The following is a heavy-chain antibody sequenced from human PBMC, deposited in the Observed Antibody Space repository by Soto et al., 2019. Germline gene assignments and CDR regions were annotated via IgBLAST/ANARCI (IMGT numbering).Heavy chain of an antibody. D-gene: IGHD3-3*01. V-gene: IGHV4-59*12. CDR1: GGSISTYF. J-gene: IGHJ5*02. Sequence: PSETLSLTCTVSGGSISTYFWTWIRQPPGKGLEWIGYIYYSGITDSNPSLKSRLTISVDTSKNQFSLNLRSVTAADTAVYYCARIYDFWSGYYWFEPWGQGTLVTVSS. CDR2: IYYSGIT. CDR3: ARIYDFWSGYYWFEP.